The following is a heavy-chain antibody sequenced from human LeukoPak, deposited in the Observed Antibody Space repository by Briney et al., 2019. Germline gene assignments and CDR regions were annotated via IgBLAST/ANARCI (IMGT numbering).Heavy chain of an antibody. D-gene: IGHD6-19*01. Sequence: SETPSLTCSVSGGSISSSHYYWGWIRQPPGKGLEWIGSLDYSGNTYYNPSLKSRFTISVDTSKNQLSLKLSSVTAADTAVYHCARHERISSGGAFDIWGQGTMVTVSS. CDR2: LDYSGNT. CDR1: GGSISSSHYY. CDR3: ARHERISSGGAFDI. J-gene: IGHJ3*02. V-gene: IGHV4-39*01.